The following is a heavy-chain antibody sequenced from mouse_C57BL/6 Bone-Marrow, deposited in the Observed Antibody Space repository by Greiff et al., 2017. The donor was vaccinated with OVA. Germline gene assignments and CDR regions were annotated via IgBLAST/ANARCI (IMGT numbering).Heavy chain of an antibody. V-gene: IGHV5-4*01. CDR3: ARDGVTTVASMDY. CDR2: ISDGGSYT. D-gene: IGHD1-1*01. J-gene: IGHJ4*01. Sequence: EVKLMESGGGLVKPGGSLKLSCAASGFTFSSYAMSWVRQTPEKRLEWVATISDGGSYTYYPDNVKGRFTISRDNAKNNLYLQMSHLKSEDTAMYYCARDGVTTVASMDYWGQGTSVTVSS. CDR1: GFTFSSYA.